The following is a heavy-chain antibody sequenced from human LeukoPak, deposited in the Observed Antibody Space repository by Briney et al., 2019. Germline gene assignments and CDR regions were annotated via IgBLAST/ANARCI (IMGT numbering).Heavy chain of an antibody. Sequence: PGGSLRLSCAASGFTFINAWMAWVRQAPGKGLEWVSYISSSGSTIYYADSVKGRFTISRDNAKNSLYLQMNSLRAEDTAVYFCARAGASRRYYFDYWGQGTLVTVSS. J-gene: IGHJ4*02. V-gene: IGHV3-48*04. CDR3: ARAGASRRYYFDY. CDR2: ISSSGSTI. CDR1: GFTFINAW. D-gene: IGHD1-26*01.